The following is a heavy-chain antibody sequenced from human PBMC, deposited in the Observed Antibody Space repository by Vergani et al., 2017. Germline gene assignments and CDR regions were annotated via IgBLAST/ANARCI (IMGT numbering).Heavy chain of an antibody. V-gene: IGHV1-69*09. CDR3: ARDRVSSSWYYLPDY. CDR1: GGTFSSYT. Sequence: QVQLVQSGAEVKKPGASVKVSCKASGGTFSSYTISWVRQAPGQGLEWRGRIIPILGIANYAQKFQGRVTITADESTSTACMELSSLRSEDTAVYYCARDRVSSSWYYLPDYWGQGTLVTVSS. CDR2: IIPILGIA. D-gene: IGHD6-13*01. J-gene: IGHJ4*02.